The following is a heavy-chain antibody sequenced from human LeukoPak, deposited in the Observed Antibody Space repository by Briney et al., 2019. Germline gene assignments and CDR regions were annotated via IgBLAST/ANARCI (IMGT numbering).Heavy chain of an antibody. V-gene: IGHV3-23*01. Sequence: PGGSLRLSCAASGFTFSSYAMNWVRQAPGKGLEWVSVIGVAMNTYYADSVKGRFTISRDNSKTTLYLQMNSLRAEDTAVYHCAKKTAGTTPFDSWGLGTLVTVSS. D-gene: IGHD1-14*01. CDR3: AKKTAGTTPFDS. CDR1: GFTFSSYA. J-gene: IGHJ4*02. CDR2: IGVAMNT.